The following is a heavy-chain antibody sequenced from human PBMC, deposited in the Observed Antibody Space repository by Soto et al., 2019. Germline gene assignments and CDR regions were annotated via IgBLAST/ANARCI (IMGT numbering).Heavy chain of an antibody. D-gene: IGHD3-3*01. CDR3: ARANTRHYDFWGGYGQWDFQQ. Sequence: EVQLVESGGGLIQPGGSLGLSCADSGFSVSSNYLSWVRQPPGKRLEWVSVIYSGGTTYYADSVKGRFTISRDNSKTTLYLQMNGLRAEATAVYYCARANTRHYDFWGGYGQWDFQQWCQGNLVTVSS. V-gene: IGHV3-53*01. CDR1: GFSVSSNY. J-gene: IGHJ1*01. CDR2: IYSGGTT.